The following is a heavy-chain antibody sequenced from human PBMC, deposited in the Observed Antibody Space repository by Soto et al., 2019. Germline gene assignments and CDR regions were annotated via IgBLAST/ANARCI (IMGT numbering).Heavy chain of an antibody. V-gene: IGHV2-5*02. CDR1: GFSLSTSGAA. J-gene: IGHJ5*02. Sequence: QINLIESGPTLVNPTQTLTLTCTFSGFSLSTSGAAVGWVRQPPGRALECLALIYWDGDKRYNASLGNRLTITKDTSMNQVVLTLTNVDPADTATYYCAHRATMTIFGLIIDSGIWFDPWGQGTRVIVSS. D-gene: IGHD3-3*01. CDR3: AHRATMTIFGLIIDSGIWFDP. CDR2: IYWDGDK.